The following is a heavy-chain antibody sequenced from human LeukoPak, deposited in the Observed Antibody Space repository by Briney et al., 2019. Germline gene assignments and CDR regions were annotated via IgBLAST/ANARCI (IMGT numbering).Heavy chain of an antibody. CDR3: ARGSWLANGGFFDY. V-gene: IGHV1-2*06. CDR1: GYTFTGYY. Sequence: ASVTVSCRASGYTFTGYYMHWVRQAPGQGLEWMGRINPNSGGTNYAQNFQGRVTMTRDTSISTAYMELSSLRSDDTAVYYCARGSWLANGGFFDYWGQGTLVTVSS. D-gene: IGHD6-19*01. J-gene: IGHJ4*02. CDR2: INPNSGGT.